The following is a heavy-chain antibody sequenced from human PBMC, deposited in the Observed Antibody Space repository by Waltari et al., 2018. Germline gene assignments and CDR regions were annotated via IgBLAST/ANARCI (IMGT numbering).Heavy chain of an antibody. D-gene: IGHD4-4*01. V-gene: IGHV3-7*01. CDR2: IKGDGSQK. CDR3: ARDPHYSNFDY. CDR1: GFTFSTDW. Sequence: EVHLVESGGGLVQPGGSLRISCAASGFTFSTDWMTWVRQAPGKGREWLANIKGDGSQKNYVGCVKGRFTISRDTANTSLYSQMNSLRAEDTAVYYCARDPHYSNFDYWGQGTLVTISS. J-gene: IGHJ4*02.